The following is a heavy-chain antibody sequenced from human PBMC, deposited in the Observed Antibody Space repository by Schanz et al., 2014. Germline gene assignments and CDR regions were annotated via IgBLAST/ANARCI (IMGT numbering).Heavy chain of an antibody. CDR1: GGSISSYY. J-gene: IGHJ4*02. V-gene: IGHV4-59*12. CDR2: IYYTGSS. Sequence: QVQLQESGPGLVKPSETLSLTCTVSGGSISSYYWSWIRQPPEKGLEWIGYIYYTGSSYYNPSLKSRVPFSVDTSKTQSSLMLGSVTAADTAVYYCARAAGPVDYWGQGTLVTVSS. CDR3: ARAAGPVDY. D-gene: IGHD6-13*01.